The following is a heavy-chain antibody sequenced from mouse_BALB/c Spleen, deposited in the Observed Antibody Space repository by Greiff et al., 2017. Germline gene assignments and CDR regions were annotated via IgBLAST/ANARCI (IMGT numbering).Heavy chain of an antibody. CDR1: GFTFSSYA. Sequence: EVHLVESGGGLVKPGGSLKLSCAASGFTFSSYAMSWVRQSPEKRLEWVAEISSGGSYTYYPDTVTGRFTISRDNAKNTLYLEMSSLRSEDTAMYYCARGDYGSRFAYWGQGTLVTVSA. J-gene: IGHJ3*01. V-gene: IGHV5-9-4*01. D-gene: IGHD1-1*01. CDR2: ISSGGSYT. CDR3: ARGDYGSRFAY.